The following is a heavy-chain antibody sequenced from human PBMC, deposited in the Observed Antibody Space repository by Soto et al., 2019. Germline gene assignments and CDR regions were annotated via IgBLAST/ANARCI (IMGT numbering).Heavy chain of an antibody. J-gene: IGHJ4*02. Sequence: GGSLRLSCAAPGFTFSSYWMSWVRQAPGKGLEWVANIKQDGSEKYYVDSVKGRFTISRDNAKNSLYLQMNSLRAEDTAVYYCARLGYCSSTSCYTAVYYFDYWGQGTLVTVSS. CDR1: GFTFSSYW. V-gene: IGHV3-7*01. CDR2: IKQDGSEK. CDR3: ARLGYCSSTSCYTAVYYFDY. D-gene: IGHD2-2*02.